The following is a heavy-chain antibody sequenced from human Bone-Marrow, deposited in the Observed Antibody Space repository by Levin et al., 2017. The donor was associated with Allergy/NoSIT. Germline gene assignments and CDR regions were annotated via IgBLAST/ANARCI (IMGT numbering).Heavy chain of an antibody. V-gene: IGHV3-13*01. Sequence: PGGSLRLSCAASGFTFTSYDMHWVRQVPGRGLEWVSAIDVAGGTYYPGSRKGRFTISRNYANNLLYLQMDSLSAADTAVYFCVREAPGDWFTYFDHWGQGVLVTVSS. D-gene: IGHD3-3*01. CDR1: GFTFTSYD. CDR3: VREAPGDWFTYFDH. CDR2: IDVAGGT. J-gene: IGHJ4*02.